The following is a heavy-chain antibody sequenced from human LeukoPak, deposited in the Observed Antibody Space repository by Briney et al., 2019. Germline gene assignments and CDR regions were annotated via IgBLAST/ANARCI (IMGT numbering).Heavy chain of an antibody. Sequence: SETLSLTCTVSGGSISSSSYYWGWIRQPPGKGLEWIGSIYYSGSTYYNPSLKSRVTISVDTSKNQFSLKLSSVTAADTAVYYCARPHDPQSISSWFDPWGQGTLATVSS. CDR3: ARPHDPQSISSWFDP. V-gene: IGHV4-39*07. CDR2: IYYSGST. D-gene: IGHD3-3*02. CDR1: GGSISSSSYY. J-gene: IGHJ5*02.